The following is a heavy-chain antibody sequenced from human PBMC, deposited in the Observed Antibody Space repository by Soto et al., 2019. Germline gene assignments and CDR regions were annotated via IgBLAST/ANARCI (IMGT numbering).Heavy chain of an antibody. D-gene: IGHD4-17*01. V-gene: IGHV1-18*01. CDR1: GYTFTSYG. Sequence: QVQLVQSGAEVKKPGASVKVSCKASGYTFTSYGISWVRQAPGQGLEWMGWISAYNGNTNYAQKLQGRVTMTTDTSTSTAYMALRSLRSDDTAVYYCARDSLTYGDYVLDWFDPWGQGTLVTVSS. J-gene: IGHJ5*02. CDR3: ARDSLTYGDYVLDWFDP. CDR2: ISAYNGNT.